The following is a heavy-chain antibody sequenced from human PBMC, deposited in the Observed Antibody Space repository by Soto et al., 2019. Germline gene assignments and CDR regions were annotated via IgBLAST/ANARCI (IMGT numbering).Heavy chain of an antibody. V-gene: IGHV3-30*18. Sequence: QVQLVESGGGVVQPGRSLRLSCAASGFTFSSYGMHWVRQAPGKGLEWVAVISYDGSNKYYADSVKGRFTISRDNSKNTLYLQMNSLRAEDTAVYYCAKDAEYSTNGVSYPSDWGQGTLVTVSS. D-gene: IGHD2-8*01. J-gene: IGHJ4*02. CDR2: ISYDGSNK. CDR1: GFTFSSYG. CDR3: AKDAEYSTNGVSYPSD.